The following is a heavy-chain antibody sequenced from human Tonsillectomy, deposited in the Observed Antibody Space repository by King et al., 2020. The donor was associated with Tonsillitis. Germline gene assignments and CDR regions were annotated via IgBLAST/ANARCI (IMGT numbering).Heavy chain of an antibody. Sequence: VQLVESGGGLVQPGGSLKLSCAASGFTFSDYAMHWVRQASGKGLEWVCRIRRKDSDYATEYDASVQGRLTISRDDSQNTAYLPMNSIKTEDTAVYYCTTQVGRGEDITGYCDYWGQGTLVTVSS. CDR3: TTQVGRGEDITGYCDY. V-gene: IGHV3-73*01. D-gene: IGHD2-15*01. J-gene: IGHJ4*02. CDR2: IRRKDSDYAT. CDR1: GFTFSDYA.